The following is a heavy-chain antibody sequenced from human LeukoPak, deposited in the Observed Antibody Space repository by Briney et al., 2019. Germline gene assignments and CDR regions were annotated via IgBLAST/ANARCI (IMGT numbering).Heavy chain of an antibody. J-gene: IGHJ3*02. CDR3: ARHQQLRAAFDI. Sequence: SQTLSLTCTVSGYSISSGYYWGWIRQPPGKGLEWIGSIYHSGSTYYNPSPKSRVTISVDTSKNQFSLKLSSVTAADTAVYYCARHQQLRAAFDIWGQGTMVTVSS. CDR2: IYHSGST. CDR1: GYSISSGYY. D-gene: IGHD2-2*01. V-gene: IGHV4-38-2*02.